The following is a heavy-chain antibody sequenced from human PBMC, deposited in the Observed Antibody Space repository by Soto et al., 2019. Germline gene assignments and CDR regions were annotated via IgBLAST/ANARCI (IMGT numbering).Heavy chain of an antibody. D-gene: IGHD5-18*01. CDR2: ISFDGSDK. CDR1: GFTFRSYG. Sequence: QVQLVESGGGVVQPGRSLRLSCAASGFTFRSYGMHWVRQAPGKGLDWMAVISFDGSDKYYADSVKGRFTISRDNSKNTLYLQINSPRREDTAVYYCAKMTRGYTYGLDYWGQGTLVTVSS. J-gene: IGHJ4*02. V-gene: IGHV3-30*18. CDR3: AKMTRGYTYGLDY.